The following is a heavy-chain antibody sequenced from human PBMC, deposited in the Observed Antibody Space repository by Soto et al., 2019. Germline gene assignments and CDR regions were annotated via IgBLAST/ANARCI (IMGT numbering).Heavy chain of an antibody. V-gene: IGHV4-30-4*01. CDR2: IYYSGST. CDR1: GGSISSGDYY. CDR3: ARLGIVGATYFDY. J-gene: IGHJ4*02. Sequence: SETLSLTCTVSGGSISSGDYYWSWIRQPPGKGLEWIGYIYYSGSTYYNPSLKSRVTISVDTSKNQFSLKLSSVTAADTAVYYCARLGIVGATYFDYWGQGTLVTVSS. D-gene: IGHD1-26*01.